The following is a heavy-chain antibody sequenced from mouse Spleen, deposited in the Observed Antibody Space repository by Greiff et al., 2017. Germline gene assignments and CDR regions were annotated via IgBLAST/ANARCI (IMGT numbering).Heavy chain of an antibody. CDR3: AGYDYFDY. CDR1: GFTFSDYG. D-gene: IGHD2-2*01. J-gene: IGHJ2*01. V-gene: IGHV5-17*01. Sequence: KLVESGGGLVKPGGSLKLSCAASGFTFSDYGMHWVRQAPEKGLEWVAYISSGSSTIYYADTVKGRFTISRDNAENTLFLQMTSLRSEDTAMYYCAGYDYFDYWGQGTTLTVSS. CDR2: ISSGSSTI.